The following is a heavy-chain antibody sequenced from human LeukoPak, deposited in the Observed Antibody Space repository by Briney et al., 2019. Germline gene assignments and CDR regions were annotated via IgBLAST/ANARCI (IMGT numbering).Heavy chain of an antibody. V-gene: IGHV3-33*01. CDR3: ARGDRYCSSTRYYAGWKNWFDP. CDR1: GFTFSSYG. D-gene: IGHD2-2*01. CDR2: IWYDGSNK. Sequence: GGSLRLSCEASGFTFSSYGMHWVRQAPGKGLEWVAVIWYDGSNKYYADSVKGRFTISRDNSKNTLYLQMNSLRAEDTAVYYCARGDRYCSSTRYYAGWKNWFDPWGQGTLVTVSS. J-gene: IGHJ5*02.